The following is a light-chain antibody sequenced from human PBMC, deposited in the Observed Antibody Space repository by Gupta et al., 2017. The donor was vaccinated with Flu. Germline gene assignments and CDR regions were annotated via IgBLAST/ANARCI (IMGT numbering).Light chain of an antibody. V-gene: IGLV3-10*01. CDR2: EDR. CDR1: ALPKKY. Sequence: SSELTQPPSVSVSPGQTARITCPGDALPKKYAYWYQQKSGQAPVLIIYEDRKRPSGIPERFSGSSSGTMATLTISGAQVEDEADYYCYSTDTSGNHRVFGGGTNLTVL. J-gene: IGLJ3*02. CDR3: YSTDTSGNHRV.